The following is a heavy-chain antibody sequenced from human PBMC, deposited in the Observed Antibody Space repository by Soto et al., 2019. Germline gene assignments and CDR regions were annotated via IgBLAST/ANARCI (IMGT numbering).Heavy chain of an antibody. CDR1: GFTFSNAW. Sequence: EVQLVESGGGLVKPGGSLRLSCAASGFTFSNAWMSWVRQAPGKGLEWVGRIKTKTDGGTTDYAAPVKGRFTISRDDSKNTLYLQMNSLKTADTAVYYCTTGVTARRMDVVGQGTTVTVSS. J-gene: IGHJ6*02. V-gene: IGHV3-15*01. CDR3: TTGVTARRMDV. CDR2: IKTKTDGGTT. D-gene: IGHD2-21*02.